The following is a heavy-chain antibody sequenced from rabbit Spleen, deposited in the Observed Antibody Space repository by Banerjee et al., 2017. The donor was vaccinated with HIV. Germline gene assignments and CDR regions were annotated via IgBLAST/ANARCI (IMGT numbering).Heavy chain of an antibody. J-gene: IGHJ6*01. CDR2: IYADRSGST. CDR1: GIDFSSDSY. V-gene: IGHV1S40*01. D-gene: IGHD8-1*01. Sequence: QSLEESGGDLVKPGGTLTLTCKASGIDFSSDSYMCWVRQAPGKGLECIACIYADRSGSTYYANWAKGRFTISKTSSTTVTLQMTSLTAADTATYFCARDSGSSFSSYGMDLWGPGTLVTVS. CDR3: ARDSGSSFSSYGMDL.